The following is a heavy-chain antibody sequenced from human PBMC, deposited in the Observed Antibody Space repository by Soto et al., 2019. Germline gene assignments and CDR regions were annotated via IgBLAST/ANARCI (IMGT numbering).Heavy chain of an antibody. Sequence: QIQLLQSGAEVKKPGASVKVTCKASGYTFRNFGISWVRHAPGQGLEWMGWISAYNANANYAQKFQGRLTMTADTSMSTAYMELRSLRSDDTAVYYCARENSYFDYWGQGTLVTVSS. V-gene: IGHV1-18*01. CDR1: GYTFRNFG. J-gene: IGHJ4*02. CDR2: ISAYNANA. CDR3: ARENSYFDY.